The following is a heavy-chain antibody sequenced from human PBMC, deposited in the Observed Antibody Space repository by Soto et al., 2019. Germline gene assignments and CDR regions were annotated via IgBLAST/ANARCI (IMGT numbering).Heavy chain of an antibody. J-gene: IGHJ4*02. Sequence: QITLKESGPTLVKPTQTLTLTCTFSGFSLSTSGVGVGWIRQPPGKALEWLALIYWDDDKRYSPSLKSRLTTXKXTXXNQVVLTMTNMDPVDTATYYCAHTGGLGSSGPLDYWGQGTLVTVSS. CDR1: GFSLSTSGVG. V-gene: IGHV2-5*02. D-gene: IGHD3-22*01. CDR3: AHTGGLGSSGPLDY. CDR2: IYWDDDK.